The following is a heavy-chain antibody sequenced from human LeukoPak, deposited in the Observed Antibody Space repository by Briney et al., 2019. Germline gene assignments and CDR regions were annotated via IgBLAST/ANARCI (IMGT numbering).Heavy chain of an antibody. V-gene: IGHV4/OR15-8*01. CDR1: GFNFNTYS. D-gene: IGHD3-16*01. J-gene: IGHJ4*02. CDR2: IYHGGSP. Sequence: GSLRLSCEASGFNFNTYSMAWVRQAPGKGLEWIGEIYHGGSPSYSPSLKSRVTISVDNSRNQFSLKLTSVTAADTAVYYCARNGDFCLDYWGQGALVTVSS. CDR3: ARNGDFCLDY.